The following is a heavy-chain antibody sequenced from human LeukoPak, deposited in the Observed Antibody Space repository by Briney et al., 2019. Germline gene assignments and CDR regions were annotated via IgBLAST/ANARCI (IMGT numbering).Heavy chain of an antibody. CDR1: GYTFTSYD. CDR3: ARDLFFLGFGELLSYDAFDI. Sequence: ASVKVSCKASGYTFTSYDINWVRQATGQGLEWMGWMNPNSGNTGYAQKFQGRVTMTRNTSISTAYMELSSLRSEDTAVYYCARDLFFLGFGELLSYDAFDIWGQGTMVTVSS. D-gene: IGHD3-10*01. V-gene: IGHV1-8*01. J-gene: IGHJ3*02. CDR2: MNPNSGNT.